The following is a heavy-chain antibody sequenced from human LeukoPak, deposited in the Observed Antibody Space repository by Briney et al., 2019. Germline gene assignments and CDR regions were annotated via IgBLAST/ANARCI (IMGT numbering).Heavy chain of an antibody. Sequence: TSETLSLTCTVSGGSISSYYWSWIRQPPGKGLEWIGYIYYSGSTNYNPSLKSRVTISVDTSKNQFSLKLSSVTAADTAVYYCARWVVRRSGNYSGTFDIWGQGTMVSVSS. CDR3: ARWVVRRSGNYSGTFDI. CDR1: GGSISSYY. CDR2: IYYSGST. V-gene: IGHV4-59*08. J-gene: IGHJ3*02. D-gene: IGHD1-26*01.